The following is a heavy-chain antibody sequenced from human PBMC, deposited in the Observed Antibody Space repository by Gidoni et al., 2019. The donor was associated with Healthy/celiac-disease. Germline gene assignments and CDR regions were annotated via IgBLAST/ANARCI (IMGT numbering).Heavy chain of an antibody. D-gene: IGHD3-3*01. V-gene: IGHV3-11*01. CDR1: GFPFSDYY. Sequence: QVQLVESGGGLVKPGGSVRLACAASGFPFSDYYRSWIRQAPGKGLECVSYISSSGSTIYYADSVKGRFTISRDNAKNSLYLQMNSLRAEDTALYYCAARTYYDFWSGEGAPPTKWGQGTLVTVSS. CDR3: AARTYYDFWSGEGAPPTK. J-gene: IGHJ4*02. CDR2: ISSSGSTI.